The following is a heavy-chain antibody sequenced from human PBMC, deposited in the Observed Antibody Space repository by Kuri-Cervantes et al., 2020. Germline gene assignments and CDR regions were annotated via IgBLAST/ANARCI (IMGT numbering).Heavy chain of an antibody. Sequence: LRLSCTVSGGSISSGDYYWSWIRQPPGKGLEWIGYIYYSGSTYYNPSLKSRVTISVDTSKNQFSLKLSSVTAADTAVYYCARDRPYDSSGYYHWFDPWGQGTLVTVSS. J-gene: IGHJ5*02. CDR1: GGSISSGDYY. D-gene: IGHD3-22*01. CDR3: ARDRPYDSSGYYHWFDP. CDR2: IYYSGST. V-gene: IGHV4-30-4*01.